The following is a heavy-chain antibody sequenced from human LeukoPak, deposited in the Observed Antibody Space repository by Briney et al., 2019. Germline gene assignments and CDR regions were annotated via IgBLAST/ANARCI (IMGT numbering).Heavy chain of an antibody. CDR1: GFSFSRFG. V-gene: IGHV3-48*01. D-gene: IGHD2-15*01. J-gene: IGHJ4*02. CDR3: AQKGGTDH. Sequence: PGGSPRLSCVASGFSFSRFGMNWVRQAPGKGLEWISHISSTSGDVYYADSVKGRFTISRDNAKNSLYLQMSSLRVEDTAIYYCAQKGGTDHWGQGTLVTVSS. CDR2: ISSTSGDV.